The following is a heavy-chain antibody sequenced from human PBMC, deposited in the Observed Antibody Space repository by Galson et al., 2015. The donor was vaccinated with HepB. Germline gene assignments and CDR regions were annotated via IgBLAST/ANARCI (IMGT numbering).Heavy chain of an antibody. CDR3: VRDDVGGTYFDY. CDR1: AYTFTKNA. J-gene: IGHJ4*02. D-gene: IGHD1-26*01. Sequence: SVKVSCKASAYTFTKNAMNWVRQAPGQGLEWMGWINTNTGNPTYARGFTGRFAFSLDTSVSTAYLQISSLRAEDTAMYYCVRDDVGGTYFDYWGQGTLVTVSS. V-gene: IGHV7-4-1*02. CDR2: INTNTGNP.